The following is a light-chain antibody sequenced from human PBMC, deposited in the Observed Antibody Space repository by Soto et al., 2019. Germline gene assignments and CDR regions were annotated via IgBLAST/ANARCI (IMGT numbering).Light chain of an antibody. V-gene: IGKV3-20*01. Sequence: VLPQSPDTLSLSPGDRATLSCRASQSVRSTFLAWYQQKPGQAPRLLIYGASNRAAGIPERCIGSASVTEFTLTISRLEPDDSAVYYCQQYHDSPMNTFGQGTKLQIK. CDR1: QSVRSTF. CDR3: QQYHDSPMNT. CDR2: GAS. J-gene: IGKJ2*01.